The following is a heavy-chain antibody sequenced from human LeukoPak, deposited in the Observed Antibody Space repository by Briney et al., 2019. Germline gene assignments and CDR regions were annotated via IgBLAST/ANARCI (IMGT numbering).Heavy chain of an antibody. D-gene: IGHD3-22*01. CDR1: GGSISSYY. Sequence: SETLSLTCTVSGGSISSYYWSWIRQPPGKGLEWIGYIYYSGSTNYNPSLKSRVTISVDTSKNQFSLRLSSVTAADTAVYYCARSGYYDSYFEYWGRGILVTVSS. J-gene: IGHJ4*02. CDR2: IYYSGST. CDR3: ARSGYYDSYFEY. V-gene: IGHV4-59*01.